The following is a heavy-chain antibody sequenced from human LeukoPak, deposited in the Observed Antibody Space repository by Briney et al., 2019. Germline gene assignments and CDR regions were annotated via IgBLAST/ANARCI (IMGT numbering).Heavy chain of an antibody. CDR3: AFGRYPFDY. D-gene: IGHD3-16*02. J-gene: IGHJ4*02. Sequence: GGSLRLSCAASGFTLSDNYMSWVRQAPGKGLEWVSLIHSGGTIYYTDSVKGRFTISRDNSKNTPYLQMNSLTIEDTAVYYCAFGRYPFDYWGQGTLVTVSS. CDR2: IHSGGTI. CDR1: GFTLSDNY. V-gene: IGHV3-66*01.